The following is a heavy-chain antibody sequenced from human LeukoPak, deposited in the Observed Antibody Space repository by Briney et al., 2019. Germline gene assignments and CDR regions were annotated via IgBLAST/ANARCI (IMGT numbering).Heavy chain of an antibody. CDR1: GFTFSSYW. V-gene: IGHV3-7*04. CDR3: ARGYYDPGLFDY. CDR2: IKQDGSEK. Sequence: GGSLRLSCAAPGFTFSSYWMSWVRQAPGKGLEWVANIKQDGSEKSYVDSVKGRFTISRDNAKNSLYLQMNGLRAEDAAVYYCARGYYDPGLFDYWGQGTLVTVSS. D-gene: IGHD3-22*01. J-gene: IGHJ4*02.